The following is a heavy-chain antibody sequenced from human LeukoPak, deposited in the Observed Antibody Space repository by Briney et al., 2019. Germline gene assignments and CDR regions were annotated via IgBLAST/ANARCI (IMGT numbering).Heavy chain of an antibody. CDR2: INHSGST. Sequence: SETLSLTCDVYSTSFSGYYWSWLRQTPGKGLEWIGQINHSGSTLYNPSLESRLTISLDTSKNQFSLNLNSVTAADTAVYYCARGPSPNADPFDSWGQGTLVTVSS. J-gene: IGHJ4*02. D-gene: IGHD4/OR15-4a*01. CDR3: ARGPSPNADPFDS. CDR1: STSFSGYY. V-gene: IGHV4-34*01.